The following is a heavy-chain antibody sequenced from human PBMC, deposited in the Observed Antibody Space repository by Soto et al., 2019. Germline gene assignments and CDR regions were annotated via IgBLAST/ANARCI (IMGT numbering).Heavy chain of an antibody. D-gene: IGHD6-6*01. J-gene: IGHJ5*02. Sequence: SAKVSCKAPGGTFSSYATRWVRQAPGQGLEWMGGIIPIFGTANYAQKSQGRVTINADESTSTAYMELSSLRSEDTAVYYCARRTSIAARLGWFDPWGQGTLVTVSS. V-gene: IGHV1-69*13. CDR2: IIPIFGTA. CDR1: GGTFSSYA. CDR3: ARRTSIAARLGWFDP.